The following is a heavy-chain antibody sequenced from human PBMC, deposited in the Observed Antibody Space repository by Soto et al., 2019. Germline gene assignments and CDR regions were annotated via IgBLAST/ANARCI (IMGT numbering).Heavy chain of an antibody. J-gene: IGHJ5*02. Sequence: PSETLSLTCTVSGGSISSYHWSWIRQPPGKGLEWIGYIYYSGSTNYNPSHKSRVTISVDTPKNQFSLKLSSVTAADTAVYYCARNKKGRYCTNGVCYTGNWFDPWGQGTLVTVSS. V-gene: IGHV4-59*01. CDR2: IYYSGST. CDR1: GGSISSYH. D-gene: IGHD2-8*01. CDR3: ARNKKGRYCTNGVCYTGNWFDP.